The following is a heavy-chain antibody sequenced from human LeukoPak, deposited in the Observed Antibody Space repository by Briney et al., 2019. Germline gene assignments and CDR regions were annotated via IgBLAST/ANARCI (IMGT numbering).Heavy chain of an antibody. CDR1: GFTFSSYA. D-gene: IGHD6-19*01. CDR3: ARAVAVAGTSDYYYGMDV. Sequence: GGSLRLSCAASGFTFSSYAMHWVRQAPGKGLEWVAVIPYDGSNKYYADSVKGRFTISRDNSKNTLYLQMNSLRAEDTAVYYCARAVAVAGTSDYYYGMDVWGKGTTVTVSS. V-gene: IGHV3-30*04. J-gene: IGHJ6*04. CDR2: IPYDGSNK.